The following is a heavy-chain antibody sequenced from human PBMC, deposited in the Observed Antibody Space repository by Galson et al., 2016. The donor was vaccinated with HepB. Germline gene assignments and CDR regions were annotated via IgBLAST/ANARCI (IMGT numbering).Heavy chain of an antibody. CDR3: ARAVYSTVLDS. V-gene: IGHV3-74*01. CDR1: GFTFSTYA. J-gene: IGHJ4*02. D-gene: IGHD2-8*01. Sequence: SLRLSCAASGFTFSTYAMSWVRQAPGKGLVWVSRINTDGGGATYADSVKGRFTISRDNAKNSLYLQMNSLRAEDTGVYFCARAVYSTVLDSWGQGTLVTVSS. CDR2: INTDGGGA.